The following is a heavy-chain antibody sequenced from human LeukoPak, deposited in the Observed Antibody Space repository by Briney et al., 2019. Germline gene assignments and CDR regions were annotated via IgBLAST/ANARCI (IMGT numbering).Heavy chain of an antibody. CDR1: GGSFSGYY. D-gene: IGHD6-13*01. J-gene: IGHJ4*02. Sequence: SETLSLTCAVYGGSFSGYYWSWIRQPPGKELEWIGEINHSGSTNYNPSLKSRVTTSVDTSKNQFSLKLSSVTAADTAVYYCARGTGSSWYGGPFDSWGQGTLVTVSS. V-gene: IGHV4-34*01. CDR3: ARGTGSSWYGGPFDS. CDR2: INHSGST.